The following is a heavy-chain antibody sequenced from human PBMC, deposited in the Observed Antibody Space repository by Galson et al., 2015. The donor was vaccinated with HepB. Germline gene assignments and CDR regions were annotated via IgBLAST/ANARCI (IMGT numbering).Heavy chain of an antibody. D-gene: IGHD5-12*01. J-gene: IGHJ4*02. Sequence: SETLSLTCSLSGGSISSSGFYWGWIRQPPGKGLEWIGSIYYSGTTYYNPSLQSRVTISVDTSKNQFSLKMTSVTATDTAVYYCARHPPGRYSGYVYWGQGTLVTVSS. CDR1: GGSISSSGFY. CDR2: IYYSGTT. V-gene: IGHV4-39*01. CDR3: ARHPPGRYSGYVY.